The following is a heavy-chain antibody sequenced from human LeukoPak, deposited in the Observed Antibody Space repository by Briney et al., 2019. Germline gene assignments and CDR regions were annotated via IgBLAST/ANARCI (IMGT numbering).Heavy chain of an antibody. CDR2: ISGYNGNT. CDR3: ARDLRPGIAVARTNGGDY. CDR1: GYTFTSHG. Sequence: ASVKVSCKASGYTFTSHGISWVRQAPGQGLEWMGWISGYNGNTNYAQKLQGRVTMTTDTSTSTAYMELRSLRSDDSAVYYCARDLRPGIAVARTNGGDYWGQGTLVTVSS. D-gene: IGHD6-19*01. J-gene: IGHJ4*02. V-gene: IGHV1-18*01.